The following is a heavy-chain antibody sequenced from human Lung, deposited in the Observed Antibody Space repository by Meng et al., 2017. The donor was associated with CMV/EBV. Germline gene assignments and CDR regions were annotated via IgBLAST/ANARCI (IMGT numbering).Heavy chain of an antibody. CDR1: GYTFTGHF. Sequence: ASVXVSCKASGYTFTGHFMHWVRQARGQGLEWMGWIQPNTGVTNYARNFQGRVTMTRDTSISTVYMELGGLRSDDTAMYYCARDDNWGPDYWGHGTLVTVSS. V-gene: IGHV1-2*02. CDR3: ARDDNWGPDY. J-gene: IGHJ4*01. D-gene: IGHD7-27*01. CDR2: IQPNTGVT.